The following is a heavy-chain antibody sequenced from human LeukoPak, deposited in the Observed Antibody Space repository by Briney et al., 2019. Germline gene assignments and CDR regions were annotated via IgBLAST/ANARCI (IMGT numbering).Heavy chain of an antibody. V-gene: IGHV3-21*01. CDR3: ARGAVGVVVPAAQARFDP. CDR2: ISSSSSYI. CDR1: GFTFSSYS. Sequence: PGGSLRLSCAASGFTFSSYSMNWVRQAPGKGLEWVSSISSSSSYIYYADSVKGRFTISRDNAKNSLYLHMNSLRAEDTAVYYCARGAVGVVVPAAQARFDPWGQGTLVTVSS. D-gene: IGHD2-2*01. J-gene: IGHJ5*02.